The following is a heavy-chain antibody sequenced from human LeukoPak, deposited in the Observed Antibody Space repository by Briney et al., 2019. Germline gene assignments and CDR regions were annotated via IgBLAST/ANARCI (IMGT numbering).Heavy chain of an antibody. V-gene: IGHV3-21*01. CDR2: ISSSSSYI. D-gene: IGHD3-16*01. Sequence: GGSLSLSCAASGFTFSSYSMNWVRQAPGKGLEWVSSISSSSSYIYYADSVKGRFTISRGNAKNSLYLQMNSLRAEDTAMYYCARDVVKNVWGSYVEIEANWFDPWGQGTLVTVSS. CDR1: GFTFSSYS. CDR3: ARDVVKNVWGSYVEIEANWFDP. J-gene: IGHJ5*02.